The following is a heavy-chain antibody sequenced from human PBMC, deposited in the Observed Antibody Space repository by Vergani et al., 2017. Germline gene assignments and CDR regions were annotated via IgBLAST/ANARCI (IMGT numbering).Heavy chain of an antibody. CDR2: IYYSGST. D-gene: IGHD5-12*01. CDR1: GGSVSRGSYY. V-gene: IGHV4-61*01. Sequence: QVQLQESGPGLVKPSETLSLTCTVSGGSVSRGSYYWSWIRQPPGKGLEWIGYIYYSGSTNYNPSLKSRVTISVDTSKNQFSLKLSSVTAADTAVYYCAXVKYGYSGYDYFWYFDLWGRGTLVTVSS. CDR3: AXVKYGYSGYDYFWYFDL. J-gene: IGHJ2*01.